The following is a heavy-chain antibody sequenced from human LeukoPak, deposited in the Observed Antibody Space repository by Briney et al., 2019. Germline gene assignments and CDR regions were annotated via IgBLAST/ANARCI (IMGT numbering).Heavy chain of an antibody. CDR2: IYYSGRT. D-gene: IGHD5-24*01. CDR3: ARGRWLPNAFDI. CDR1: GDPINSYY. J-gene: IGHJ3*02. V-gene: IGHV4-59*01. Sequence: SETLSLTCTVSGDPINSYYWNWIRQPPGKGLEWIGYIYYSGRTNYNPSLKSRVTISVDTSKHQFSMKLKSVTAADTAVYFCARGRWLPNAFDIWGQGTMVTVFS.